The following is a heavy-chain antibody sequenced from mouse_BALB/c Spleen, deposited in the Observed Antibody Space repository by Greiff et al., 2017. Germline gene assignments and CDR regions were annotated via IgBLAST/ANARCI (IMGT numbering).Heavy chain of an antibody. CDR3: TRDRHYYGSSYAFDY. J-gene: IGHJ2*01. CDR1: GFTFSSYT. D-gene: IGHD1-1*01. Sequence: EVKLVESGGGLVKPGGSLKLSCAASGFTFSSYTMSWVRQTPEKRLEWVATISSGGSYTYYPDSVKGRFTISRDNAKNTLYLQMSSLKSEDTAMYYCTRDRHYYGSSYAFDYWGQGTTLTVSS. V-gene: IGHV5-6-4*01. CDR2: ISSGGSYT.